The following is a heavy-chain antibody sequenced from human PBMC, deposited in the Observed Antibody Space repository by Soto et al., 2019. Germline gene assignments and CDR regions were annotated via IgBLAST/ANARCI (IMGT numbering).Heavy chain of an antibody. D-gene: IGHD2-2*01. CDR2: IKQDGSEK. Sequence: EVQVVESGGGLVQPGGSLRLSCAASGFTFSNHWMTWVRQAPGKGLEWVANIKQDGSEKYYVDSVKGRFTLSRDNAKNSLYLHMSSLRAEDTAVYYCARDSAYCRSTSCYLSYYSYMDVWGKGTTVTVSS. J-gene: IGHJ6*03. V-gene: IGHV3-7*01. CDR1: GFTFSNHW. CDR3: ARDSAYCRSTSCYLSYYSYMDV.